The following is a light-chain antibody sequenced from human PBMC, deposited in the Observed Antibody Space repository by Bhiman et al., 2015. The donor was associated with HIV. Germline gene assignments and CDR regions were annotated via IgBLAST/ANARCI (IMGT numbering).Light chain of an antibody. CDR1: TSDVGRYNY. V-gene: IGLV2-23*02. CDR2: DVT. J-gene: IGLJ2*01. CDR3: CSYAGSNAVI. Sequence: QSALTQPASVSGSPGQSISISCTGTTSDVGRYNYVSWYQQHPGKAPKLMIYDVTKRPSGVSNRFSGSKSDNTAYLTMSGLQAEDEADYYCCSYAGSNAVIFGGGTKLTVL.